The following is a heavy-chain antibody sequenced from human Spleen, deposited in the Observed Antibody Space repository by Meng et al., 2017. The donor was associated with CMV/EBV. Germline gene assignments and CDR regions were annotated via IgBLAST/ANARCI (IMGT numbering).Heavy chain of an antibody. J-gene: IGHJ6*02. V-gene: IGHV4-34*01. CDR2: INHSGST. D-gene: IGHD2-2*01. Sequence: SQTLSLTCAVYGGSFSGYYWSWIRQPPGKGLEWIGEINHSGSTNYNPSLKSRVTISVDTSKNQFSLKLSSVTAADTAVYYCARGTSWFVAHYYYGMDVWGQGTTVTVSS. CDR1: GGSFSGYY. CDR3: ARGTSWFVAHYYYGMDV.